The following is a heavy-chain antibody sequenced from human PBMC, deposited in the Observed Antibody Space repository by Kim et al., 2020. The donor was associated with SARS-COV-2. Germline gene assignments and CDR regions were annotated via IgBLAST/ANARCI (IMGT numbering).Heavy chain of an antibody. Sequence: SVKVSYKASGGTFSSYAISWVRRAPGQGLEWMGGIIPIFGTANYAQKFQGRVTITADESTSTAYMELSSLRSEDTAVYYCARGEWVRGDVYYYGMDVWGQGTTVTVSS. CDR3: ARGEWVRGDVYYYGMDV. V-gene: IGHV1-69*13. CDR2: IIPIFGTA. D-gene: IGHD3-10*01. J-gene: IGHJ6*02. CDR1: GGTFSSYA.